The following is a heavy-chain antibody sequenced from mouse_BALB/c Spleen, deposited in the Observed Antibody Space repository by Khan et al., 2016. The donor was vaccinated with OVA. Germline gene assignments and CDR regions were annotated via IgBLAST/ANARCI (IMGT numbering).Heavy chain of an antibody. D-gene: IGHD2-1*01. CDR3: SRSPYGNFAY. V-gene: IGHV5-9-3*01. CDR1: GFTFSTYA. CDR2: INSDGDYT. Sequence: EVQGVESGGALVKPGGSLKLSCAASGFTFSTYAMSWVRQTPEKRLEWVATINSDGDYTYYPDSVTGRFTISRDNAKNTRYLQMSSLRSEDTAMYYCSRSPYGNFAYWGQGTLVTVSA. J-gene: IGHJ3*01.